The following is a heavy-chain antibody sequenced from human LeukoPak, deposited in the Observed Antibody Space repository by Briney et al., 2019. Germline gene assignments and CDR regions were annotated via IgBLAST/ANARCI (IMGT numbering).Heavy chain of an antibody. J-gene: IGHJ4*02. V-gene: IGHV3-23*01. D-gene: IGHD2-2*03. CDR2: IGGSGTRT. CDR3: AKDSHWILFDD. Sequence: GGTLRLSCSASGFTFTTYGMNWVRQAPGKGLECVSGIGGSGTRTYYADSVKGRFTISRDNSKNTLYLQMNSLRDEDTAVYYCAKDSHWILFDDWGQGTLVTVSS. CDR1: GFTFTTYG.